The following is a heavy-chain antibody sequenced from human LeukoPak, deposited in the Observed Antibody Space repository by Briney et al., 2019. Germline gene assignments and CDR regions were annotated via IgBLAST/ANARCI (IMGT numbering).Heavy chain of an antibody. CDR3: ARVSRGSGSKAYYFDY. V-gene: IGHV4-4*07. J-gene: IGHJ4*02. CDR2: IYTSGST. D-gene: IGHD3-10*01. CDR1: GGSISSYY. Sequence: PSETLSLTCTVSGGSISSYYWSWIRQPAGKGLEWIGRIYTSGSTNYNPSLKSRVTMSVDTSKNQFSLKLSSVTGADTAVYYCARVSRGSGSKAYYFDYWGQGTLVTVSS.